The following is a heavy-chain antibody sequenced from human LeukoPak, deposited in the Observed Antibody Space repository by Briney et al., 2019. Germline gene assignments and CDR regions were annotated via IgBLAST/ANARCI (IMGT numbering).Heavy chain of an antibody. Sequence: PGGSLRLSCAASGFTLSSYEMNWVRLAPGKGLEWISYISRTGNSIYYADSVKGRFTISRDSAKNSLYLQMNSLRAEDTAVYYCAKAEGYDILTGLDYWGQGTLVTVSS. D-gene: IGHD3-9*01. CDR2: ISRTGNSI. J-gene: IGHJ4*02. CDR3: AKAEGYDILTGLDY. V-gene: IGHV3-48*03. CDR1: GFTLSSYE.